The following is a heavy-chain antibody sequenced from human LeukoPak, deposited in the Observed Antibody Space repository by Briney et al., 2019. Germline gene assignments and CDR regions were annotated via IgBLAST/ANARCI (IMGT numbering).Heavy chain of an antibody. D-gene: IGHD2-21*02. CDR2: IYYSGST. Sequence: SETLSLTCTVSGGSVSGGSYYWGWIRQPPGKGLEWIGSIYYSGSTYYNPSLKSRVTISVDTSKNQFSLKLSSVTAADTAVYYCARVADSINWYFDLWGRGTLVTVSS. V-gene: IGHV4-39*01. CDR3: ARVADSINWYFDL. CDR1: GGSVSGGSYY. J-gene: IGHJ2*01.